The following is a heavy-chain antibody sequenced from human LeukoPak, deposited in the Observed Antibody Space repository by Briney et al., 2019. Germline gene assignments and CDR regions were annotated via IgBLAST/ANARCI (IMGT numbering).Heavy chain of an antibody. J-gene: IGHJ3*02. CDR1: GGSISSSSYY. CDR2: IYYSGST. CDR3: ASHWRGSSGSYHDAFDI. V-gene: IGHV4-39*01. Sequence: SETLSLTCTVSGGSISSSSYYWGWIRQPPGKGLEWIGSIYYSGSTYYNPALKSRVTISVDTSKNQFSLKLSSVTAADTAVYYCASHWRGSSGSYHDAFDIWGQGTMVTVSS. D-gene: IGHD1-26*01.